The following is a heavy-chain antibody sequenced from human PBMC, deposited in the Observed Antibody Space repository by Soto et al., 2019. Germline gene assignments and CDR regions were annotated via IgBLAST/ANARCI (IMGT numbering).Heavy chain of an antibody. V-gene: IGHV3-23*01. D-gene: IGHD6-19*01. CDR3: AKATTNGGWFNPFDS. Sequence: SLRLSCAASGFSFVNYAMNWVRQAPGKGLEWVSGLSGSGTSTYYADSVKGRFTISRDNSRDTLFLQMNSLTADDTAVYYCAKATTNGGWFNPFDSWGQGALVTVSS. CDR1: GFSFVNYA. J-gene: IGHJ4*02. CDR2: LSGSGTST.